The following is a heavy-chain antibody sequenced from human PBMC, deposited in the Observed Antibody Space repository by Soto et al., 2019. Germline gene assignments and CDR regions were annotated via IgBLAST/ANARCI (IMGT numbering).Heavy chain of an antibody. D-gene: IGHD5-18*01. V-gene: IGHV4-59*01. CDR1: GGSISSYS. CDR2: IYYSGST. J-gene: IGHJ6*02. CDR3: ARGYTAPGGYYCMDV. Sequence: LSLTCTVSGGSISSYSWSWIQQPPGKGKEWIGNIYYSGSTNYNPSLKSRITISVDTSKNQYSLKLSSVTAAATAVYYCARGYTAPGGYYCMDVWGQGTTVTVSS.